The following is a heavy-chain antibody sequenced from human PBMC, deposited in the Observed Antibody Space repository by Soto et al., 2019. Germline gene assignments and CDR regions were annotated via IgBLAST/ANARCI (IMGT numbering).Heavy chain of an antibody. V-gene: IGHV1-18*01. D-gene: IGHD6-19*01. J-gene: IGHJ4*02. CDR3: ARQVAGYIGY. CDR2: ISAYNGNT. Sequence: RQAPGQGLEWIGWISAYNGNTNYAQKLQGRVTMTTDTSTSTAYMELRSLRSDDTAVYYCARQVAGYIGYWGQAPLVTLSS.